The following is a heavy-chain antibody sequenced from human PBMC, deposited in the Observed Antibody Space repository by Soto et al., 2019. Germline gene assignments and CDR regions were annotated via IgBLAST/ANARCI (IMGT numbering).Heavy chain of an antibody. J-gene: IGHJ4*02. V-gene: IGHV4-39*01. D-gene: IGHD4-17*01. CDR3: ASLYGDYVPY. CDR2: INYSGST. CDR1: GDSISSSSYY. Sequence: QLQLQESGPGLVKPSETLSLTCSVSGDSISSSSYYWGWIRQPPGKGLEWIGTINYSGSTYYNPSLKSRVTISGDTSKDQFSLKVSSVTAADTALYYCASLYGDYVPYWGQGILVSVSS.